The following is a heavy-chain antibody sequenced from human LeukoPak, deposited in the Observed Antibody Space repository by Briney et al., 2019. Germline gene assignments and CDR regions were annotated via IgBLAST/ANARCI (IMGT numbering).Heavy chain of an antibody. CDR3: ARQPNAYCGGDCYFPYFDY. J-gene: IGHJ4*02. CDR2: IYPGDPDI. D-gene: IGHD2-21*02. Sequence: PGESLKISCKCSGYRFTRYWIGWVREMPGKGVEWVGIIYPGDPDIRYSPSFQGQVTISADKSISAAYLQSGSLKASDTAMYYCARQPNAYCGGDCYFPYFDYWGQGILVTVSS. CDR1: GYRFTRYW. V-gene: IGHV5-51*01.